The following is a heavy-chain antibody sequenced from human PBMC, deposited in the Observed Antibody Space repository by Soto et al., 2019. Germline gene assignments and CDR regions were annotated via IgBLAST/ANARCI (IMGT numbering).Heavy chain of an antibody. D-gene: IGHD3-16*01. Sequence: XATLSLTCNVSGVSISSTSYNWGWIRQPPGKGLEWIGTLDYSGTAHYNPSLKSRVTISVDTSKNQFSLKLSSVTAADTAVYYCARLSLGESTAFDYWGQGTLVTVSS. CDR2: LDYSGTA. J-gene: IGHJ4*02. V-gene: IGHV4-39*01. CDR3: ARLSLGESTAFDY. CDR1: GVSISSTSYN.